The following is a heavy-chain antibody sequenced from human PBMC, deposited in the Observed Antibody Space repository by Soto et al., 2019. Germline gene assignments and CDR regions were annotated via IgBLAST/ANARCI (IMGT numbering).Heavy chain of an antibody. CDR3: AKLEGAFDI. CDR2: ISWNSGNI. J-gene: IGHJ3*02. CDR1: GLSFDDYA. V-gene: IGHV3-9*01. Sequence: EVQLVESGGGLVQPGRSLRLSCAASGLSFDDYAMHWVRQAPGKGLEWVSGISWNSGNIGYADSVKGRFTISRDNAKNSLYLLMNSLRAEDTALYCCAKLEGAFDIWGQGTMVTVSS.